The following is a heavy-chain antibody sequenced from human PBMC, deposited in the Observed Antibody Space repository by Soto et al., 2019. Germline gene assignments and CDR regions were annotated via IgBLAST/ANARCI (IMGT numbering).Heavy chain of an antibody. CDR2: ISGSGGST. CDR3: AKFPILRYFDWLSMGYFDY. J-gene: IGHJ4*02. D-gene: IGHD3-9*01. Sequence: GGSLRLSCAASGFTFSSYAMSWVRQAPGKGLEWVSAISGSGGSTYYADSVKGRFTISRDNSKNTLYLQMNSLRAEDTAVYCCAKFPILRYFDWLSMGYFDYWGQGTLVTVSS. CDR1: GFTFSSYA. V-gene: IGHV3-23*01.